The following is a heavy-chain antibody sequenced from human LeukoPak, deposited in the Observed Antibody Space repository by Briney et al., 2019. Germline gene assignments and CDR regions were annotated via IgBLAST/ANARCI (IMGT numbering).Heavy chain of an antibody. CDR2: ISYDGSNK. Sequence: QPGRSLRLSCAASGFTFSSYAMHRVRQAPGKGLEWVAVISYDGSNKYYADSVKGRFTISRDNSKNTLYLQMNSLRAEDTAVYYCARELGSSGGSFDYWGQGTLVTVSS. J-gene: IGHJ4*02. CDR3: ARELGSSGGSFDY. CDR1: GFTFSSYA. V-gene: IGHV3-30-3*01. D-gene: IGHD6-19*01.